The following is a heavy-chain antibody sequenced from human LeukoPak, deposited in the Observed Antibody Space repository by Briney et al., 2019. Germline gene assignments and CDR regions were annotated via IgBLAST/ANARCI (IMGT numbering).Heavy chain of an antibody. Sequence: PGGSLRLSCAASGFTFSSYAMSWVRQAPGKGLEWVSAISGSGGSTYYADSVKGRFTISRDNSKDTLFLQMNSLRAEDTAIYYCARDIQLSTWGLGTMVTVSS. CDR2: ISGSGGST. J-gene: IGHJ3*01. CDR3: ARDIQLST. CDR1: GFTFSSYA. V-gene: IGHV3-23*01. D-gene: IGHD5-24*01.